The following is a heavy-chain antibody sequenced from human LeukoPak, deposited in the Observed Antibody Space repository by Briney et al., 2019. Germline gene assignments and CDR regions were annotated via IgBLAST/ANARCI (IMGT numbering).Heavy chain of an antibody. J-gene: IGHJ6*02. CDR2: IYYSGST. V-gene: IGHV4-59*02. CDR1: GGSVSSYY. Sequence: SETLSLTCTVSGGSVSSYYWSWIRQPPGKGLEWIGYIYYSGSTNYNPSLKSRVTISVDTSKNQFSLKLSSVTAADTAVYYCARVPVAGYYYYGMDVWGQGTTVTVSS. D-gene: IGHD6-19*01. CDR3: ARVPVAGYYYYGMDV.